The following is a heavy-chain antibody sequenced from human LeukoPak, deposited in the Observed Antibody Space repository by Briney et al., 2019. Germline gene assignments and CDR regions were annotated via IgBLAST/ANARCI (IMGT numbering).Heavy chain of an antibody. D-gene: IGHD6-13*01. J-gene: IGHJ4*02. CDR3: ARGRGSSWYYFDS. CDR2: IYASGNT. CDR1: GGSTSVYY. V-gene: IGHV4-4*07. Sequence: SETLSLTCTVSGGSTSVYYWSWIRQSAGKGLEWIGRIYASGNTNYNPSLKGRVTMTVDTSKNQFSLNLSSVTAADTAVYYCARGRGSSWYYFDSWGQGTLVTVSS.